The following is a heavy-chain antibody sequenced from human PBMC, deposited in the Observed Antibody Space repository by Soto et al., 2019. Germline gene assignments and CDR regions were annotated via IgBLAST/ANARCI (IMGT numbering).Heavy chain of an antibody. D-gene: IGHD6-13*01. CDR2: IYYSGNT. CDR3: GRSGAAGGL. J-gene: IGHJ4*02. Sequence: QVQLQESGPGLVKPSQTLSLTCTVSGGSITSGGHYSSWIRQPPGKGLEWIGYIYYSGNTYYNPSLWSRVNISIDTSKTQFSLNLSSVTAADTAVYYCGRSGAAGGLWGPGTLVTVSS. V-gene: IGHV4-31*03. CDR1: GGSITSGGHY.